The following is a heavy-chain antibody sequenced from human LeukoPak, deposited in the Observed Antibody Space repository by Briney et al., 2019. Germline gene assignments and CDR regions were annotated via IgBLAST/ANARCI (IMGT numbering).Heavy chain of an antibody. V-gene: IGHV3-9*01. Sequence: GGSLRLSCAASGFTFDDYAMHWVRQAPGKGLEWVSGIRWNSGSIGYADSVKGRFTISRDNAKNSLYLQMNSLRAEDTALYYCAKDMTGGDYDHYYGMDVWGQGTTVTVSS. CDR3: AKDMTGGDYDHYYGMDV. D-gene: IGHD2-21*02. J-gene: IGHJ6*02. CDR1: GFTFDDYA. CDR2: IRWNSGSI.